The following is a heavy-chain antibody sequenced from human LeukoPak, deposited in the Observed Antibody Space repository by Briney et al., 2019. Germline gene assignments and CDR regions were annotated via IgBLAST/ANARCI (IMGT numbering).Heavy chain of an antibody. D-gene: IGHD1-1*01. CDR2: ISSNGGST. J-gene: IGHJ3*02. CDR1: GFTFSSYA. CDR3: AKEVQLDFGGAFDI. V-gene: IGHV3-64*01. Sequence: PGGSLRLSCAASGFTFSSYAMHWVRQAPGKGLEYVSAISSNGGSTYYANSVKGRFTISRDNSKNTLYLQMGSLRAEDMAVYYCAKEVQLDFGGAFDIWGQGTMVTVSS.